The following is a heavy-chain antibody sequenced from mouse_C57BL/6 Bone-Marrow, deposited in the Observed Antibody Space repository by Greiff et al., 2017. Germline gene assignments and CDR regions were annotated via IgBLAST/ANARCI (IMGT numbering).Heavy chain of an antibody. CDR2: IDPADSYT. D-gene: IGHD1-1*01. CDR1: GYTFTSYW. Sequence: VQLQQPGAELVMPGASVKLSCKASGYTFTSYWMHWVKQRPGQGLAWIGEIDPADSYTNYNQKFKGKSTLTVDKSSSTAYMQLSSLTSEDSAVYYCAAIYYYGSSSYYYAMDYWGQGTSVTVSS. V-gene: IGHV1-69*01. CDR3: AAIYYYGSSSYYYAMDY. J-gene: IGHJ4*01.